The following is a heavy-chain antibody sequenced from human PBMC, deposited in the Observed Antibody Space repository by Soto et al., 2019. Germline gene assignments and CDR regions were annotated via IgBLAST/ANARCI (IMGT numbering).Heavy chain of an antibody. CDR3: ARYSSASCNPAYCFDY. Sequence: EVQVLESGGGLVQPGGSQRLSCAASGFTFSGYAMTWVRQAPGKGLEWVSSITGSGTSTYYADSVKGRFIISRDNSKNTVSLQMNSLRADDTAVYYCARYSSASCNPAYCFDYWGQGTLVTVSS. CDR1: GFTFSGYA. D-gene: IGHD2-2*01. CDR2: ITGSGTST. J-gene: IGHJ4*02. V-gene: IGHV3-23*01.